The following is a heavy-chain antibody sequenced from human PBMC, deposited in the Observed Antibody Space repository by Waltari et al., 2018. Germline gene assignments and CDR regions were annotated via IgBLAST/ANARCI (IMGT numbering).Heavy chain of an antibody. V-gene: IGHV1-58*01. J-gene: IGHJ2*01. CDR2: IVGGSGNT. CDR3: AADSSGWYFVVDWYFDL. CDR1: GFTFTSSA. D-gene: IGHD6-19*01. Sequence: QMQLVQSGPEVKKPGTSVKVSCKASGFTFTSSAVQWVRQARGQRLEWIGGIVGGSGNTNYAQKFQERVTITRDMSTSTAYMELSSLRSEDTAVYYCAADSSGWYFVVDWYFDLWGRGTLVTVSS.